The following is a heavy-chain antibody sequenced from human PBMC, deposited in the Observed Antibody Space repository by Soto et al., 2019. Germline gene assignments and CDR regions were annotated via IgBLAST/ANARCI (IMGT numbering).Heavy chain of an antibody. V-gene: IGHV3-23*01. J-gene: IGHJ4*02. Sequence: PGGSLRLSCAASGFAFSNYAMSWVRQAPAKGLEWFSAITGSGGDTYHTDSVKGRFTISRDNPNNMVYLQMNSLRAEDTAVYYCAKGSADRRPYYFDYWGPGTLVTVSS. D-gene: IGHD2-2*01. CDR2: ITGSGGDT. CDR1: GFAFSNYA. CDR3: AKGSADRRPYYFDY.